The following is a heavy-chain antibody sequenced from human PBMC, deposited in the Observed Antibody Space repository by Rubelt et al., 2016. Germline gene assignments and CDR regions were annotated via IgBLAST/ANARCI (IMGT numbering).Heavy chain of an antibody. J-gene: IGHJ3*02. V-gene: IGHV5-51*01. D-gene: IGHD6-6*01. CDR3: ASLSSSSHDAFDI. Sequence: EVQLVQSGAEVKKPGESLKISCKGSGYSFTSYWIGWVRQMPGKGLEWMGLIYPGDSDSRYRPSFQGQVTSSADKAISTAYLQWSSLKASDTAMYYCASLSSSSHDAFDIWGQGTMVTVSS. CDR2: IYPGDSDS. CDR1: GYSFTSYW.